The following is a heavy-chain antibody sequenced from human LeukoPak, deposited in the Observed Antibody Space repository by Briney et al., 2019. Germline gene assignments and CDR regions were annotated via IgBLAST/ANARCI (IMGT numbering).Heavy chain of an antibody. J-gene: IGHJ4*02. Sequence: PSETLSLTCAVYGGSFSGYYWSWIRQPPGKGLEWIGEINHSGSTNYNPSLKSRVTISVDTSKNQFSLKLSSVTAADTAVYYCARGAGASWRSGYYDYWGQGTLVTVSS. CDR2: INHSGST. CDR3: ARGAGASWRSGYYDY. V-gene: IGHV4-34*01. CDR1: GGSFSGYY. D-gene: IGHD3-3*01.